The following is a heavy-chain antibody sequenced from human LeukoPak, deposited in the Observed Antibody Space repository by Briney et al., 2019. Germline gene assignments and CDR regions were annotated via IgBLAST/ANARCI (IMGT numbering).Heavy chain of an antibody. CDR1: GGSFSGYY. J-gene: IGHJ4*02. CDR3: ARDRRGYYFDY. CDR2: IYYSGST. Sequence: PSETLSLTCVVYGGSFSGYYWSWIRQPPGKGLEWIGYIYYSGSTNYNPSLKSRVTISVDTSKNQFSLKLSSVTAADTAVYYCARDRRGYYFDYWGQGTLVTVSS. V-gene: IGHV4-59*01.